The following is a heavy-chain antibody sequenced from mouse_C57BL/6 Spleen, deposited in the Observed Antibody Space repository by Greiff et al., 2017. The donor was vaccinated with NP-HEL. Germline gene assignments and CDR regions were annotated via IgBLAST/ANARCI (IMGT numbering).Heavy chain of an antibody. CDR2: IYPGDGDT. D-gene: IGHD1-1*01. CDR1: GYAFSSYW. Sequence: VQLVESGAELVKPGASVKISCKASGYAFSSYWMNWVKQRPGKGLEWIGQIYPGDGDTNYNGKFKGKATLTADKSSSTAYMQLSSLTSEDSAVYFCARVTATVVAEGYFDVWGTGTTVTVSS. V-gene: IGHV1-80*01. J-gene: IGHJ1*03. CDR3: ARVTATVVAEGYFDV.